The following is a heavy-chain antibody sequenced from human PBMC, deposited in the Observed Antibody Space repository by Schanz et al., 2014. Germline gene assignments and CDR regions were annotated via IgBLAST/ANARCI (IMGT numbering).Heavy chain of an antibody. D-gene: IGHD2-2*01. Sequence: QVQLQESGPGLVKPSQTLSLTCAVSGDSISGGGYSWSWIRQAPGGGLEWIGYISYSGSTNYNPSLRSRVTISVDTSKKQFSLNLSSVTAADTAVYYCARGRVVPAAPEFDYWGQGILVTVSS. CDR3: ARGRVVPAAPEFDY. V-gene: IGHV4-30-4*07. J-gene: IGHJ4*02. CDR1: GDSISGGGYS. CDR2: ISYSGST.